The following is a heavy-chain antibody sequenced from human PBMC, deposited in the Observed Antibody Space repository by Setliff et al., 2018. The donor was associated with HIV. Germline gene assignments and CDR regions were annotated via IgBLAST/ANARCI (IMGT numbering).Heavy chain of an antibody. Sequence: HPGGSLRLSCAASGFTFSNYAMSWVRQAPGEGLEWVSAILSTGERTFYADSVKGRFTISRDNSKNSVYLQMNSLRAEDTAEYYCAKELAASGLGYFDSWGRGILVPVSS. CDR2: ILSTGERT. J-gene: IGHJ4*02. CDR1: GFTFSNYA. D-gene: IGHD3-22*01. CDR3: AKELAASGLGYFDS. V-gene: IGHV3-23*01.